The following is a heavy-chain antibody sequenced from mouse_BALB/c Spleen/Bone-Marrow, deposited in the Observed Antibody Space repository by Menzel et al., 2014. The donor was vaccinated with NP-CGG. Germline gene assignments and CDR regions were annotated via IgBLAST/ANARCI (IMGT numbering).Heavy chain of an antibody. CDR1: GYTFTSYW. CDR2: IDPGSGGT. Sequence: DLVKPGASVKLSCKASGYTFTSYWLNWIKQRPGQGLEWIGRIDPGSGGTYFNEIFKGKATLTVDTSSSTSYIHLNSLPSEDSSFYFCARSGVRRAEYYFVYWGQGTPLAVSS. J-gene: IGHJ2*01. V-gene: IGHV1S41*01. D-gene: IGHD2-14*01. CDR3: ARSGVRRAEYYFVY.